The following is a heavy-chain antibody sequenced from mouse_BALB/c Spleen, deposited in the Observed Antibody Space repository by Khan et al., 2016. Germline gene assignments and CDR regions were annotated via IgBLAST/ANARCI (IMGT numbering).Heavy chain of an antibody. Sequence: QVQLKESGPGLVAPSQSLSITCTVSGFSLTSYGVHWVRQPPGKGLEWLVVIWSDGSTTYNSALKSRLSISKDNSKSQVFLKMNSRQTDDTAMYYCARSDDGGGAMDYWGQGTSVTVSS. V-gene: IGHV2-6*02. CDR3: ARSDDGGGAMDY. CDR2: IWSDGST. D-gene: IGHD2-3*01. J-gene: IGHJ4*01. CDR1: GFSLTSYG.